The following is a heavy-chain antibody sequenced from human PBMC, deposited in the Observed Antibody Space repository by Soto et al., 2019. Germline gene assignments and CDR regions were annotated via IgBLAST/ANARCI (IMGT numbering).Heavy chain of an antibody. J-gene: IGHJ4*02. CDR1: GGTFSSYA. CDR3: ARDLRSTYYYDSSGYYSLDY. CDR2: IIPIFGTA. D-gene: IGHD3-22*01. V-gene: IGHV1-69*13. Sequence: SVKVSCKASGGTFSSYAISWVRQAPGQGLEWMGGIIPIFGTANYAQKFQGRVTITADESTSTAYMELSSLRSEDTAVYYCARDLRSTYYYDSSGYYSLDYWGQGNMVTV.